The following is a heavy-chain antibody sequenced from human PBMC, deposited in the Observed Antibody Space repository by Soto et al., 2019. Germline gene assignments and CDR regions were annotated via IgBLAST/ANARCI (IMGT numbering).Heavy chain of an antibody. CDR3: AHKAYYGSGSLDY. CDR2: IYWDDDK. V-gene: IGHV2-5*02. CDR1: GFSLSTGVG. J-gene: IGHJ4*02. D-gene: IGHD3-10*01. Sequence: QITLKESGPTLVKPTQTLTLTCTFSGFSLSTGVGVGWIRQPPGKALECLALIYWDDDKRYSSSLKSRLTITKDTSKNQVVLIITNMDPLDTATYYCAHKAYYGSGSLDYWGQGILVTV.